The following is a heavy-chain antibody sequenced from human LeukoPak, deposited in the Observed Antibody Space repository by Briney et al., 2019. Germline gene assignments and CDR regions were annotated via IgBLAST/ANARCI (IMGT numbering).Heavy chain of an antibody. D-gene: IGHD2-15*01. CDR1: GGSFSGYY. V-gene: IGHV4-34*01. CDR2: INHSGST. J-gene: IGHJ4*02. CDR3: ARTHCSGGSCYYYFDY. Sequence: SETLSLTCAVYGGSFSGYYWSWIRQPPGKGLEWIGEINHSGSTNYNPPLKSRVTISVDTSKNQFSLKLSSVTAADTAVYYCARTHCSGGSCYYYFDYWGQGTLVTVSS.